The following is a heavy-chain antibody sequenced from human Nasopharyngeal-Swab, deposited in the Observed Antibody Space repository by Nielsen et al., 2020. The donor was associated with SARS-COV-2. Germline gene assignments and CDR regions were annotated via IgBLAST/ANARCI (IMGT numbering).Heavy chain of an antibody. J-gene: IGHJ4*02. CDR1: GFTFSSYA. CDR2: ISGSGGST. V-gene: IGHV3-23*01. CDR3: AKPETGIQLWSTEPLDY. Sequence: WGSLRLPFGASGFTFSSYAMSWVRPAPGKGLEWVSAISGSGGSTYYADSVKGRFTISRDNSKNTLYLQMSSLRAEDTAVYYCAKPETGIQLWSTEPLDYWGQGTLVTVSS. D-gene: IGHD5-18*01.